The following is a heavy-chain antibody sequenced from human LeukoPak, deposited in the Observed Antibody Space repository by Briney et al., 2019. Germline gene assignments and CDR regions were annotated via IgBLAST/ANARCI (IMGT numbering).Heavy chain of an antibody. CDR2: ISGGGGST. Sequence: PGGSLRLSCAASGFTFSSYAMGWVRQAPGKGLEWVSAISGGGGSTYYADSVKGRFTISRDNSKNTLYLQMNSLRAEDTAVYYCAKFFEYYYDSSGYSGAFDIWGQGTMVTVSS. CDR3: AKFFEYYYDSSGYSGAFDI. J-gene: IGHJ3*02. V-gene: IGHV3-23*01. CDR1: GFTFSSYA. D-gene: IGHD3-22*01.